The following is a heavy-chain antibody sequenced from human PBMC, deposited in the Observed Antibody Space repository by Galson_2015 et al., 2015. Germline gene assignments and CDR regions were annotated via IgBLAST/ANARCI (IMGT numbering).Heavy chain of an antibody. J-gene: IGHJ4*02. CDR1: GYSFASFW. CDR2: IDPRDSYI. CDR3: AKSSYGGYFDY. Sequence: QSGAEVIKPGESLRISCKGSGYSFASFWINWVRQMPGKGLEWMGRIDPRDSYIDYSPSFQGHVTISTDKSISTAFLQWSSLKASDTAMYYCAKSSYGGYFDYWVLGTLVPVSS. D-gene: IGHD2-15*01. V-gene: IGHV5-10-1*01.